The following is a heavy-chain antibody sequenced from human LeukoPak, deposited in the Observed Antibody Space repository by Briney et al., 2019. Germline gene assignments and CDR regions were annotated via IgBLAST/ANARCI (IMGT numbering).Heavy chain of an antibody. Sequence: VASVKVSCKASGYTFTGYYMHWVRQAPGQGLEWMGWINPNSGGTNYAQKFQGRVTMTRDTSISTAYMELSRLRSDDTAVYYCARALHYYYYMDVWGKGTTVTVSS. CDR2: INPNSGGT. J-gene: IGHJ6*03. CDR1: GYTFTGYY. V-gene: IGHV1-2*02. CDR3: ARALHYYYYMDV.